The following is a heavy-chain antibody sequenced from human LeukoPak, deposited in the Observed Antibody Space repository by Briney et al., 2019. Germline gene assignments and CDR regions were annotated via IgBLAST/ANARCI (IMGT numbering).Heavy chain of an antibody. CDR1: GFTFSSYA. CDR3: ARVPVGVYYFDY. D-gene: IGHD3-16*01. V-gene: IGHV3-21*01. Sequence: GGSLRLSCAASGFTFSSYAMSWVRQAPGKGLEWVSSISSSSSYIYYADSVKGRFTISRDNAKNSLYLQMNSLRAEDTAVYYCARVPVGVYYFDYWGQGTLVTVSS. J-gene: IGHJ4*02. CDR2: ISSSSSYI.